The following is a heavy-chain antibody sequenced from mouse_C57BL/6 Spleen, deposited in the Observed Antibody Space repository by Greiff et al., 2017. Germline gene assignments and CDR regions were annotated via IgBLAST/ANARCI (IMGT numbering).Heavy chain of an antibody. D-gene: IGHD3-2*02. CDR1: GYSITSGYY. V-gene: IGHV3-6*01. Sequence: ESGPGLVKPSQSLSLTCSVTGYSITSGYYWNWIRQFPGNKLEWMGYISYDGSNNYNPSLKNRISITRDTSKNQFFLKLNSVTTEDTATYCGARDRTAQAKGDYWGQGTSVTVSS. CDR2: ISYDGSN. CDR3: ARDRTAQAKGDY. J-gene: IGHJ4*01.